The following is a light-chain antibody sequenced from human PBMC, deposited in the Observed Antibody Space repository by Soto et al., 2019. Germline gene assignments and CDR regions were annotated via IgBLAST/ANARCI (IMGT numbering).Light chain of an antibody. Sequence: DIQLTRSPSFLSASVVGRGTVSGLASQGISSDLAWYQQNPGKAPKLLIYAASTLQNGVPSTFSGSGSGTEFTLTISSLQPEDFGTYYCQQFKSYPITFGQGTRLEIK. J-gene: IGKJ5*01. CDR2: AAS. V-gene: IGKV1-9*01. CDR3: QQFKSYPIT. CDR1: QGISSD.